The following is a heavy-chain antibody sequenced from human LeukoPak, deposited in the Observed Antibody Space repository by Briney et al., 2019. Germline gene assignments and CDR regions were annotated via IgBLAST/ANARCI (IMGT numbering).Heavy chain of an antibody. V-gene: IGHV3-64*01. CDR3: ASARIAAAGTDGY. J-gene: IGHJ4*02. CDR1: GFTSSSYA. D-gene: IGHD6-13*01. Sequence: GGSLRLSCAASGFTSSSYAMHWVRQAPGEGLEYVSAISSNGGSTYYANSVKGRFTISRDNSKNTLYLQMGSLRAEDMAVYYCASARIAAAGTDGYWGQGTLVTVSS. CDR2: ISSNGGST.